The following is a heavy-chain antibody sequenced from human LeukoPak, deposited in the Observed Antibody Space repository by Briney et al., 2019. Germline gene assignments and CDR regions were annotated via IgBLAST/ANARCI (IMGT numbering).Heavy chain of an antibody. CDR1: GFTFDDYA. D-gene: IGHD3-22*01. J-gene: IGHJ4*02. V-gene: IGHV3-43*02. CDR2: ISGDGGST. CDR3: AKVPYYYDSSGYYSVDY. Sequence: GGSLRLSCAASGFTFDDYAMHWVRQAPGKGLEWVSLISGDGGSTYYADSVKGRFTISRDNSKNSLYLQMNSLRTEDTALCYCAKVPYYYDSSGYYSVDYWGQGTLVTVSS.